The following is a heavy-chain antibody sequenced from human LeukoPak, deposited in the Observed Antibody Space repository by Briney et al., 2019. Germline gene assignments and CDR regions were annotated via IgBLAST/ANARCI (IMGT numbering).Heavy chain of an antibody. CDR3: ARRSAVAAHLDY. CDR1: GFTFSSYA. J-gene: IGHJ4*02. CDR2: INHSGST. V-gene: IGHV4-34*01. Sequence: GSLRLSCAASGFTFSSYAMSWVRQPPGKGLEWIGEINHSGSTNYNPSLKSRVTISVDTSKNQFSLKLSSVTAADTAVYYCARRSAVAAHLDYWGQGTLVTVSS. D-gene: IGHD6-19*01.